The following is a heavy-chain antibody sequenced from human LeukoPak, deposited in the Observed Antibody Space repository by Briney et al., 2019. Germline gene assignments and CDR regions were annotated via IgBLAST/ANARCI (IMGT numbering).Heavy chain of an antibody. V-gene: IGHV3-53*01. CDR3: ARRSAAKDAFDI. CDR2: IYSGGST. J-gene: IGHJ3*02. D-gene: IGHD6-25*01. CDR1: GFTVSSNY. Sequence: SGGSLRLSCAASGFTVSSNYMSWVRQAPGKGLEWVSVIYSGGSTYYADSVKGRFTISRDNSKNTLYLQMNSLRAEDTAVYYCARRSAAKDAFDIWGQGAKVTVSS.